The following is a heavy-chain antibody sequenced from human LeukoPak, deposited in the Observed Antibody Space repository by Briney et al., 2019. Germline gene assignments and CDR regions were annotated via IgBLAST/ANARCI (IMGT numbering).Heavy chain of an antibody. CDR2: ISWSGDRM. J-gene: IGHJ5*02. Sequence: GGSLRLSCAASGFTFEDHVVHWVRQAPGKGLEWVSSISWSGDRMGYADAVKGRFTISRDNAKSSLYLQMNSLRAEDTAVYYYARDSVPAATKGINWFDPWGQGTLVTVSS. D-gene: IGHD2-2*01. CDR1: GFTFEDHV. V-gene: IGHV3-9*01. CDR3: ARDSVPAATKGINWFDP.